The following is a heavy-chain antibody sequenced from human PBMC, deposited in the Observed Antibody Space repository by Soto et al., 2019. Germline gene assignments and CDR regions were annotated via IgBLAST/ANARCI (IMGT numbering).Heavy chain of an antibody. CDR3: ARHGPSYYYDSSGYDGMDV. CDR2: IDPSDSYT. V-gene: IGHV5-10-1*01. D-gene: IGHD3-22*01. J-gene: IGHJ6*02. Sequence: GESLKISCKGSGYSFTSYWISWVRQMPGKGLEWMGRIDPSDSYTNYSPSFQGRVTISADKSISTAYLQWSSLKASDTAMYYCARHGPSYYYDSSGYDGMDVWGQGTTVTVSS. CDR1: GYSFTSYW.